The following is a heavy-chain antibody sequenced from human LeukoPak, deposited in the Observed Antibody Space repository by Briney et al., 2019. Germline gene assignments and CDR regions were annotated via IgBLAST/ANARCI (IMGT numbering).Heavy chain of an antibody. CDR1: GYSFTSYW. CDR3: ARGPPYDSSGYYPLGYYYYYMDV. CDR2: IYPGDSDT. Sequence: GESLKISCKGSGYSFTSYWIGWVRQMPGKGLEWMGIIYPGDSDTRYSPSFQGQVTISADKSISPAYLQWSSLKASDTAMYYCARGPPYDSSGYYPLGYYYYYMDVWGKGTTVTISS. D-gene: IGHD3-22*01. J-gene: IGHJ6*03. V-gene: IGHV5-51*03.